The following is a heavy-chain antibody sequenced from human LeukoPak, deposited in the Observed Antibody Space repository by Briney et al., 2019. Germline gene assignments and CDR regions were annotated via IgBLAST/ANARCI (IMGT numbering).Heavy chain of an antibody. CDR3: AREATMVRGVSNWFDP. CDR2: INPNSGGT. V-gene: IGHV1-2*02. J-gene: IGHJ5*02. Sequence: ASVKVSCKASGYTFTGYYMHWVRQAPGQGLEWMGWINPNSGGTNYAQKFQGRVTMTRDTSISTAYMELSRLRSDDTAVYYCAREATMVRGVSNWFDPWGQGTLVTVSS. D-gene: IGHD3-10*01. CDR1: GYTFTGYY.